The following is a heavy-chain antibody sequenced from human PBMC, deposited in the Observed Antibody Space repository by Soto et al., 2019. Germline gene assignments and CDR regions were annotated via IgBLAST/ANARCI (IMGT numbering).Heavy chain of an antibody. J-gene: IGHJ6*02. V-gene: IGHV1-3*01. CDR1: GYTFTSYA. D-gene: IGHD6-19*01. Sequence: GASVKVSCKASGYTFTSYALHWVRQAPGKRLEWMGWINAGNGNTKYSQKFQGRVTITRDTSASTAYMELSSLRAEDTAVYYCAREGKYSSAWYSYYYGMDVWGQGTTVTVSS. CDR3: AREGKYSSAWYSYYYGMDV. CDR2: INAGNGNT.